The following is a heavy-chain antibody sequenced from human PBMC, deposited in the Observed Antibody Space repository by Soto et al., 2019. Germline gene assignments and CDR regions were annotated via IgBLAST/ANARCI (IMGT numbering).Heavy chain of an antibody. Sequence: GESLKISCKGSGYSFTSYWIGWVRQMPGKGLEWMGIIYPGDSDTRYSPSFQGQVTISADKPISTAYLQWSSLKASDTAMYYCARLGGYSGYEPYYYYGMDVWGQGTTVTVSS. D-gene: IGHD5-12*01. CDR3: ARLGGYSGYEPYYYYGMDV. CDR2: IYPGDSDT. V-gene: IGHV5-51*01. J-gene: IGHJ6*02. CDR1: GYSFTSYW.